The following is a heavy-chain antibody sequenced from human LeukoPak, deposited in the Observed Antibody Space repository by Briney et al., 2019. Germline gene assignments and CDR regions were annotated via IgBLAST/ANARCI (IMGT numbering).Heavy chain of an antibody. CDR1: GYNFANYW. CDR2: IYPGDSDT. Sequence: MSGESLKISCKGSGYNFANYWIGWVRQMPGKGLEWMGVIYPGDSDTTYSPSFRGHVTMSADKSISTAFLQWSSLEASDTAIFYCAIPFFRSGWYYFDYWGQGTLVTVSS. J-gene: IGHJ4*02. D-gene: IGHD6-19*01. CDR3: AIPFFRSGWYYFDY. V-gene: IGHV5-51*01.